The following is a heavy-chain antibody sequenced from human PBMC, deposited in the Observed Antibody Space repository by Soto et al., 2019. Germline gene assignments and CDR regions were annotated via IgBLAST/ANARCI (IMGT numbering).Heavy chain of an antibody. CDR1: GYMFPIYH. J-gene: IGHJ4*02. Sequence: GESLKISCEASGYMFPIYHISWVRQMPGKGLEWVGKIDPSDSRTMYRPSSRARITISADKSINTAYLEWGRLKASDTAMYYCARHGSNGDFDFWGQGTQVTVSS. CDR2: IDPSDSRT. D-gene: IGHD2-8*01. CDR3: ARHGSNGDFDF. V-gene: IGHV5-10-1*01.